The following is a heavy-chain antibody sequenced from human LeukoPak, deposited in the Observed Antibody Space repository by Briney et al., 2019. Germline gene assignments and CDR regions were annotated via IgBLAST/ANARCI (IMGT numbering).Heavy chain of an antibody. CDR3: ARGLGDYYGSGSYVY. D-gene: IGHD3-10*01. Sequence: ASLKVSCKASGFTFNDYGISWVRQAPGQGLEWMGWMNPNSGNTGYAQKFQGRVTMTRNTSISTAYMELSSLRSEDTAVYYCARGLGDYYGSGSYVYWGQGTLVTVSS. V-gene: IGHV1-8*02. CDR2: MNPNSGNT. J-gene: IGHJ4*02. CDR1: GFTFNDYG.